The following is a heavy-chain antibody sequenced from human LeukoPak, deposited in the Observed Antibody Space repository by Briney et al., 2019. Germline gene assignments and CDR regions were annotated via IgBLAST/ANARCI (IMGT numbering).Heavy chain of an antibody. V-gene: IGHV3-74*01. CDR1: GFPFSGHW. CDR2: ISPTGSTT. D-gene: IGHD3-3*01. CDR3: AKDHYWSIDY. Sequence: GGSLRLSCTASGFPFSGHWMRWARQLPGKGLVWVSRISPTGSTTSYADSVKGRFTVSRDNAKNTLYLQVNNLRAEDTAVYYCAKDHYWSIDYWGRGTLVTVSS. J-gene: IGHJ4*02.